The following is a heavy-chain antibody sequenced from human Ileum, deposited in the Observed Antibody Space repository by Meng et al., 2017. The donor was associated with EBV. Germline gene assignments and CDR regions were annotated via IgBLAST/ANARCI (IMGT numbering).Heavy chain of an antibody. CDR3: AREVHHLDY. J-gene: IGHJ4*02. CDR1: GFAFSPHY. V-gene: IGHV3-11*04. CDR2: ISSPIHDI. Sequence: QVPVVASGGRLVKPGGPLRFSCAASGFAFSPHYMSWRRQVPGKGLEWVSYISSPIHDIYYADSVKGRFTIFRDNAKNLLYLEMNSLRDEDTAVYYCAREVHHLDYWGQGTLVTVSS.